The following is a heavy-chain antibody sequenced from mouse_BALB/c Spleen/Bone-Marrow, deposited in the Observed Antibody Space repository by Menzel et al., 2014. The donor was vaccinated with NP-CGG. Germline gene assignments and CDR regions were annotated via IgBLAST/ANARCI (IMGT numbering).Heavy chain of an antibody. CDR1: GFTFTDYY. CDR2: IRNKAKGYTT. CDR3: ARDINYDSYYWYFDV. J-gene: IGHJ1*01. V-gene: IGHV7-3*02. Sequence: EVKLMESGGGLVQPGGSLRLSCATSGFTFTDYYMSWVRQPPGQALEWLGFIRNKAKGYTTEYSASVTGRFTISRDNSLSNVYHQMNTQRAEDIATYYCARDINYDSYYWYFDVWGAGTTVTVSS. D-gene: IGHD2-12*01.